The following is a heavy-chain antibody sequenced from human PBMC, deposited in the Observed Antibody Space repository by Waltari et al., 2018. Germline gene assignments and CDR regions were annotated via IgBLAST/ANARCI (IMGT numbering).Heavy chain of an antibody. CDR3: SRSPVAAAGSEH. CDR1: GFIFDHYW. J-gene: IGHJ1*01. V-gene: IGHV3-74*03. CDR2: ISFEGNRI. D-gene: IGHD6-13*01. Sequence: EVQLVESGGGSVQPGGSLRISCAASGFIFDHYWMHWVRQAQGRGLEGVSRISFEGNRITYGDSVNGGFTTSRERAKSILYLEINSLRVEDTAVYYCSRSPVAAAGSEHWGQGTLVTVSS.